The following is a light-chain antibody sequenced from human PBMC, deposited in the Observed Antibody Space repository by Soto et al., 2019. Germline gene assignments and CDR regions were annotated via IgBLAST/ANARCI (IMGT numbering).Light chain of an antibody. CDR2: SNN. V-gene: IGLV1-44*01. CDR3: AAWDDSLNAVV. Sequence: QSVLTQPPSASGTPGQRVTISCSGSSSNIGSNTVNWYQQLPGTAPKLLIYSNNQRPSGVPDRFSGSKSGTSASLAISGPQSEDEADYYSAAWDDSLNAVVFGGGTKLTVL. J-gene: IGLJ2*01. CDR1: SSNIGSNT.